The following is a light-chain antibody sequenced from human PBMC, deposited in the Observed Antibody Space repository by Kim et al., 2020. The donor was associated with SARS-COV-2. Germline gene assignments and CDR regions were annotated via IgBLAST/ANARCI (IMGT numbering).Light chain of an antibody. CDR3: QKYDTAPWT. Sequence: VGDGVTLTCRASQGFINYLAWYQQNPGEAHKLLIYAASTLQFGGSTLFSGSGSGTEFTLTISDLQPEDVATYYCQKYDTAPWTFGHGTKVDIK. CDR1: QGFINY. CDR2: AAS. J-gene: IGKJ1*01. V-gene: IGKV1-27*01.